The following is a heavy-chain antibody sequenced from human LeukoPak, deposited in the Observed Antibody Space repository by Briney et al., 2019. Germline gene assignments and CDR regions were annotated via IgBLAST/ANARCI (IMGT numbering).Heavy chain of an antibody. V-gene: IGHV3-30-3*01. CDR1: GFTFSSYA. J-gene: IGHJ4*02. CDR2: ISYDGSNK. Sequence: GRSLRLSCAASGFTFSSYAMHWVRQAPGKGLEWVAVISYDGSNKYYADSVKGRFTISRDNSKNTLYLQMNSLRAEDTAVYYCARDGVGGLRFLEWLRPTHYYFDYWAREPWSPSPQ. CDR3: ARDGVGGLRFLEWLRPTHYYFDY. D-gene: IGHD3-3*01.